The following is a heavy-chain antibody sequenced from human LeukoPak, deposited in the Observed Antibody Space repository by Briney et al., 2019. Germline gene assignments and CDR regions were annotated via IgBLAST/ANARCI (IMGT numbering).Heavy chain of an antibody. J-gene: IGHJ4*02. CDR1: GYTFSGFH. V-gene: IGHV1-2*02. Sequence: ASVKVSCKASGYTFSGFHVHWVRQARGQGLEWMGWINPNGGGTNFAQKFQGRVTMTRDTSISTAYMELSRLRSDDTAVYYCASGGLQHLYLFAYWGQGTLVTVSS. D-gene: IGHD1-26*01. CDR3: ASGGLQHLYLFAY. CDR2: INPNGGGT.